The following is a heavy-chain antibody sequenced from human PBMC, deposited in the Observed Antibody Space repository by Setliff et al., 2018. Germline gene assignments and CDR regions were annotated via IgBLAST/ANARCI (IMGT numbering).Heavy chain of an antibody. CDR2: TIPVFGTT. Sequence: ASVKVSCKASGGTFRNYGISWVRQAPGQGLEWMGGTIPVFGTTDYSQKFQGRVTIITDESTNTAFMQLSSLRSEDTAVYYCVREGVDTRSSTDYRYYMDVWGKGTTVTVSS. J-gene: IGHJ6*03. V-gene: IGHV1-69*05. CDR3: VREGVDTRSSTDYRYYMDV. D-gene: IGHD5-18*01. CDR1: GGTFRNYG.